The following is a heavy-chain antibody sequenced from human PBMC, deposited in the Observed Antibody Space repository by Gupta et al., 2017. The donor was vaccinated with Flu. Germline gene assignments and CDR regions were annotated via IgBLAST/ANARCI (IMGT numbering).Heavy chain of an antibody. CDR2: LKEDGSEQ. V-gene: IGHV3-7*01. CDR1: VIIVSNGW. J-gene: IGHJ5*02. Sequence: SVIIVSNGWRGEVGHFPGEGREWVDTLKEDGSEQDYVDSGKGRFTISRDSAKYSLYLQMNSLGVEDTAVYDYARGSHDGKYRCFETGGQGPRVTVSS. CDR3: ARGSHDGKYRCFET. D-gene: IGHD5-18*01.